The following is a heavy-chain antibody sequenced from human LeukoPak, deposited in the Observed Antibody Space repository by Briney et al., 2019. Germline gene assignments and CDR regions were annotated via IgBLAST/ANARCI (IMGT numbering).Heavy chain of an antibody. CDR1: GFTFSSYG. D-gene: IGHD6-19*01. J-gene: IGHJ4*02. Sequence: GGSLRLSCAASGFTFSSYGMHWVRQAPGKGLEWVAFIRYDGSNKYYADSVKGRFTISRDNSKNTLYLQMNSLRAEDTAVYYCAKEKSSGWYSTGDEYYFDYWGQGTLVTVSS. CDR2: IRYDGSNK. CDR3: AKEKSSGWYSTGDEYYFDY. V-gene: IGHV3-30*02.